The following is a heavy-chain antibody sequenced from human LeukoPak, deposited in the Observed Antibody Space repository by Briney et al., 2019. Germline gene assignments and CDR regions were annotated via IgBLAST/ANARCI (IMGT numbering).Heavy chain of an antibody. J-gene: IGHJ4*02. CDR1: GCSISSYY. V-gene: IGHV4-59*01. D-gene: IGHD2-2*01. Sequence: SETLSLTCTVSGCSISSYYWSWIRQPPGKGLEWIGYIYYSGSTNYNPSLKSRVTISVDTSKNQFSLKLSSVTAADTAVYYCARTFTFCSSTSCSEPFDYWGQGTLVTVSS. CDR3: ARTFTFCSSTSCSEPFDY. CDR2: IYYSGST.